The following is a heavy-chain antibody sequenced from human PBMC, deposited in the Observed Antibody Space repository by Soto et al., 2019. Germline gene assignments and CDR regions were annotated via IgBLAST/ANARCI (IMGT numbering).Heavy chain of an antibody. J-gene: IGHJ4*02. CDR1: GYTFTGYY. D-gene: IGHD6-13*01. Sequence: ASVKVSCKASGYTFTGYYIHWVRQAPGQGLEWMGWINPNSGGTNYAQKFQGWVTMTRDTSINTAYMELTRLISDDTAVYYCATHSIAATGTPDPQFDYWGQGPLVTVSS. CDR2: INPNSGGT. V-gene: IGHV1-2*04. CDR3: ATHSIAATGTPDPQFDY.